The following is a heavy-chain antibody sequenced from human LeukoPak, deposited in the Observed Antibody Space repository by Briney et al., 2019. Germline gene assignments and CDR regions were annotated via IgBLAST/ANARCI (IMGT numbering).Heavy chain of an antibody. CDR1: GFTFSNYW. CDR3: ARGDFWSGDYTDAFDV. Sequence: PGGSLRLSCAASGFTFSNYWMSWVRQAPGKGLEWVANIKPDGSEKYYVDSVKGRFSISGDNVRNALYLQMNSLRVGDTALYYCARGDFWSGDYTDAFDVWGQGTMVTVSS. V-gene: IGHV3-7*04. J-gene: IGHJ3*01. CDR2: IKPDGSEK. D-gene: IGHD3-3*01.